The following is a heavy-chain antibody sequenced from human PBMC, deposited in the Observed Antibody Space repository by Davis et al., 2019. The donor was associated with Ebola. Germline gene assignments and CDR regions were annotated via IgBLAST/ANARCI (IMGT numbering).Heavy chain of an antibody. V-gene: IGHV1-18*01. J-gene: IGHJ3*02. CDR2: ISVYNGNT. CDR1: GYTFTSYG. Sequence: ASVKVSCKASGYTFTSYGISWVRQAPGQGLEWMGWISVYNGNTNYAQKLQGRVTMTTDTSTSTAYMELRSLRSDDTAVYYCASLGYCSGGSCYKNTFDIWGQGTMVTVSS. CDR3: ASLGYCSGGSCYKNTFDI. D-gene: IGHD2-15*01.